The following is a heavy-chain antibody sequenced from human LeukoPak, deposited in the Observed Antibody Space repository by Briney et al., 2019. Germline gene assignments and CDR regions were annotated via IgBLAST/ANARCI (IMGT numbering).Heavy chain of an antibody. J-gene: IGHJ6*02. CDR1: GYTFTSYD. V-gene: IGHV1-8*01. Sequence: GASVKVSCKASGYTFTSYDINWVRQATGQGLEWMGWMNPNSGNTGYAQKFQGRVTMTRNTSISTAYMELSSLRSEDTAVYYCASQRITMVRGVINDYYYYYGMDVWGQGTTVTVSS. CDR3: ASQRITMVRGVINDYYYYYGMDV. D-gene: IGHD3-10*01. CDR2: MNPNSGNT.